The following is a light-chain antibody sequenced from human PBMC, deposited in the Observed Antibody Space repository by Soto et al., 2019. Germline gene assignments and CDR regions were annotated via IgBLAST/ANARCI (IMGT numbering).Light chain of an antibody. CDR1: QSVSRNY. J-gene: IGKJ4*01. CDR2: DAS. Sequence: EIVLTQSPGTLSLSPGERATLSCRASQSVSRNYLAWYQQKPGQAPRFLIYDASSRATGIPDRFSGSGSGTDFTLTISRLEPEDFAVYYCQQYGSSPTFGGGTKVEIK. V-gene: IGKV3-20*01. CDR3: QQYGSSPT.